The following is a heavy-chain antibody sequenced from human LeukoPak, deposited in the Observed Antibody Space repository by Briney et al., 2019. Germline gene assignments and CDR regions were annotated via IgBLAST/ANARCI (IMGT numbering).Heavy chain of an antibody. J-gene: IGHJ5*02. CDR1: GGTFSSYA. CDR2: IIPIFGIA. Sequence: GASVKVSCKASGGTFSSYAISWVRQAPGQGLEWVGRIIPIFGIANYAQKFQGRVTITADKSTSTAYMELSSLRSEDTAVYYCARDPYDILTGYNWFDPWGQGTLVTVSS. V-gene: IGHV1-69*04. CDR3: ARDPYDILTGYNWFDP. D-gene: IGHD3-9*01.